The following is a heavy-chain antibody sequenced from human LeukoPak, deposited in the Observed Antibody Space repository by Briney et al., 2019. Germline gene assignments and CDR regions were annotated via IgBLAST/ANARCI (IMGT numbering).Heavy chain of an antibody. CDR2: ISGSGGST. Sequence: GGSLRLSCAASGFTFSGYAMSWVRQAPGKGLEWVSAISGSGGSTYYADSVKGRFTISRDNSKNTLYLQMNSLRAEDTAVYYCAQVEYSSSSYTFHYYFDYWGQGTLVTVSS. J-gene: IGHJ4*02. V-gene: IGHV3-23*01. CDR1: GFTFSGYA. CDR3: AQVEYSSSSYTFHYYFDY. D-gene: IGHD6-6*01.